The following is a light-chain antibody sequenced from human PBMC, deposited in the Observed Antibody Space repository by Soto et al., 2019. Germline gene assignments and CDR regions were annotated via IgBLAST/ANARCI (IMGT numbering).Light chain of an antibody. CDR1: SSNIGSNY. J-gene: IGLJ2*01. Sequence: QSVLTQQPSASGTPGQRVTISCSGSSSNIGSNYVYWYQQLPGTAPKLLIYRNNQRPSGVPDRFSGSKSGTSASLAISGLRSEDEADYYCAAWDDSLSGVVFGVGTKLTVL. CDR2: RNN. CDR3: AAWDDSLSGVV. V-gene: IGLV1-47*01.